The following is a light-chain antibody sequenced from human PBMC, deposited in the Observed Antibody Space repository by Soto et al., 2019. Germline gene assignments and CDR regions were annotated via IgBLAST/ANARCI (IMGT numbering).Light chain of an antibody. CDR2: DVS. CDR1: QTVDTY. CDR3: QHRRAWPVT. V-gene: IGKV3-11*01. Sequence: EIVLTQSSATLSLSPGERATLSCRASQTVDTYLAWYQQKPGQSPILLIYDVSDRATGIPARFSGSGSGTDFTLTISSLEPEDVAVYYCQHRRAWPVTFGGGTRVEIK. J-gene: IGKJ4*01.